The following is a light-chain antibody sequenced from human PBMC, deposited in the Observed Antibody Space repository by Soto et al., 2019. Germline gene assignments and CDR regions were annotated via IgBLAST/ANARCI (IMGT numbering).Light chain of an antibody. V-gene: IGLV2-11*01. CDR3: CSYAGSYTFV. CDR2: DVN. CDR1: SSDVGSYNY. Sequence: QSALTQPRSVSGSPGQSVTICCTGTSSDVGSYNYVSWYQQHPGKAPKLMIYDVNKRPSGVPDRFSGSKSGNTASLTISGLQAEDEADYYCCSYAGSYTFVFGTRTKLTVL. J-gene: IGLJ1*01.